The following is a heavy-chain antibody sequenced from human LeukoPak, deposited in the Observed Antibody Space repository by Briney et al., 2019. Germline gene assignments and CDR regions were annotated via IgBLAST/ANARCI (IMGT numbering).Heavy chain of an antibody. Sequence: PGGSLRLSCAASGFTFSSYAMSWVRQAPGKGLEWVSGISGSGGSTYYADSVKGRFTISRGESKNTLFLQMSSLRAEDTAVYYCARGSVYDSGGSWGQGTLVTVSS. CDR3: ARGSVYDSGGS. J-gene: IGHJ4*02. CDR1: GFTFSSYA. CDR2: ISGSGGST. D-gene: IGHD3-22*01. V-gene: IGHV3-23*01.